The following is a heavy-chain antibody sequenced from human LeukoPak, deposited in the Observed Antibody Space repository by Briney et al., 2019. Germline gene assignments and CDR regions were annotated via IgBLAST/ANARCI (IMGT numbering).Heavy chain of an antibody. CDR1: GFTLSSYA. V-gene: IGHV3-23*01. CDR3: AKDLYDSSGRLDY. D-gene: IGHD3-22*01. J-gene: IGHJ4*02. Sequence: GGSLRLSCAASGFTLSSYAMSWVRQAPGKRLEGVLAISGSGGSTYYADSVKGRFTISRDNSKNTLYLQMNSLRADDTAVYYCAKDLYDSSGRLDYWGQGTLVTVSS. CDR2: ISGSGGST.